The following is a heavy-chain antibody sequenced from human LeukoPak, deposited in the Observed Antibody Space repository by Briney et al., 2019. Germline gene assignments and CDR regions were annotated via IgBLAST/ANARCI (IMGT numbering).Heavy chain of an antibody. J-gene: IGHJ4*02. CDR3: ATVLTLMQQLDSYYFDY. Sequence: YYSGSTNYNPSLKSRVTISVDTSKNQFSLKLSSVTAADTAVYYCATVLTLMQQLDSYYFDYWGQGTLVTVSS. D-gene: IGHD6-13*01. V-gene: IGHV4-59*01. CDR2: YYSGST.